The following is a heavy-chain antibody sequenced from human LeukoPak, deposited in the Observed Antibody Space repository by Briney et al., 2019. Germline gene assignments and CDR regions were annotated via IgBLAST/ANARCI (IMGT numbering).Heavy chain of an antibody. CDR3: ARREWELLAFDY. Sequence: KASETLSLTCTVSGGSISSSSYYWGWIRQPPGKGLEWIGSIYYSGSTYYNPSLKSRVTISVDTSKNQFSLKLSSVTAADTAVYYCARREWELLAFDYWGQGTLVTVSS. D-gene: IGHD1-26*01. CDR2: IYYSGST. J-gene: IGHJ4*02. CDR1: GGSISSSSYY. V-gene: IGHV4-39*01.